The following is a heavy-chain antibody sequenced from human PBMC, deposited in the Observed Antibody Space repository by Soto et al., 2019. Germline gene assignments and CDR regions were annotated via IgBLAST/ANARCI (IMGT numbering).Heavy chain of an antibody. Sequence: QVPLQESGPGLVKPSETLSLTCTVSGGSVSGGSYYWSWIRQPPGKGLEWCGYIYYSGSTNNNPSLQSRVTISVDTPKNQSSLKLTSVTAADTAVYYCARGQYGLGAFDIWGQGTMVIVST. CDR3: ARGQYGLGAFDI. J-gene: IGHJ3*02. D-gene: IGHD3-10*01. V-gene: IGHV4-61*01. CDR1: GGSVSGGSYY. CDR2: IYYSGST.